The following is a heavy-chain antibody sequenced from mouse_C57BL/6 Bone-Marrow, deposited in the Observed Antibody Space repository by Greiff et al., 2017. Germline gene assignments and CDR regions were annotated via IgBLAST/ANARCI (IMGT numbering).Heavy chain of an antibody. CDR2: ISSGGDYI. V-gene: IGHV5-9-1*02. Sequence: VQVVESGEGLVKPGGSLKLSCAASGFTFSSYAMSWVRQTPEKRLEWVAYISSGGDYIYYADTVKGRFTISRDNARNTLYLQMSSLKSEDTAMYYCTKVSIYYYGSSPDFDAMDYWGQGTSVTVSS. J-gene: IGHJ4*01. CDR1: GFTFSSYA. CDR3: TKVSIYYYGSSPDFDAMDY. D-gene: IGHD1-1*01.